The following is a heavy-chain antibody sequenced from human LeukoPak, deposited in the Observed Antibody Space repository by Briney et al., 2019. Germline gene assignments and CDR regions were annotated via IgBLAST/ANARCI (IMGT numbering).Heavy chain of an antibody. CDR2: ISSTSSCI. CDR1: GFIFSSYN. J-gene: IGHJ6*02. CDR3: ASDLGYCSSTSCRTMGYYYYYGMDV. V-gene: IGHV3-21*01. Sequence: GGSLRLSCTVSGFIFSSYNMIWVRQAPGKGLEWVSSISSTSSCIYYVDSVKGRFTISRDNAKNSLYLQMNSLRAEDTAVYYCASDLGYCSSTSCRTMGYYYYYGMDVWGQGTTVTVSS. D-gene: IGHD2-2*01.